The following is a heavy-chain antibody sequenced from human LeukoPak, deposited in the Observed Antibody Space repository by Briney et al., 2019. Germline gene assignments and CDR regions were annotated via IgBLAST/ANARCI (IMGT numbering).Heavy chain of an antibody. J-gene: IGHJ4*02. CDR3: ARRKRGSGGPFDY. CDR1: GGSISDYY. Sequence: SETLSLTFTVSGGSISDYYWTWIRQSPGTGLEWIGYMDYSGSTAYNPSLKSRVTISIDTSKKQLSLEVSSVTAADTAIYFCARRKRGSGGPFDYWGQGTLVTVSS. CDR2: MDYSGST. V-gene: IGHV4-59*08. D-gene: IGHD6-19*01.